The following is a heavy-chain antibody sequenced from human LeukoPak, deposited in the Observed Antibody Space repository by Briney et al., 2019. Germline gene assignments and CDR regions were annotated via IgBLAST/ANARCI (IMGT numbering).Heavy chain of an antibody. CDR3: TTQRISLDY. D-gene: IGHD1-20*01. CDR1: GFTFSGSA. V-gene: IGHV3-73*01. CDR2: IRSKANSYAT. J-gene: IGHJ4*02. Sequence: GGSLRLSCAASGFTFSGSAMHWVRQASGKGLEWVGRIRSKANSYATAYAASVKGRFTISRDDSKNTAYLQMNSLKTEDTAVYYCTTQRISLDYWGQGTLVTVSS.